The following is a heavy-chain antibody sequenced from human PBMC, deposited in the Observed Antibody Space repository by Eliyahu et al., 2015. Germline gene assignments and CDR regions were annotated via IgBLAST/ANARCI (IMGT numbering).Heavy chain of an antibody. CDR2: TYYRSKWYN. J-gene: IGHJ4*02. CDR1: GDXVSSKXAA. D-gene: IGHD1-14*01. Sequence: QVQLQQSGPGLXRPSXILXLTCXISGDXVSSKXAAWNWIRQSPSRGLXWLGRTYYRSKWYNEYAVSVRSRTTINPDTSKNQFSLQLNSVTPEDTAMYYCSRSAARTIEYWGQGTLVTVSS. V-gene: IGHV6-1*01. CDR3: SRSAARTIEY.